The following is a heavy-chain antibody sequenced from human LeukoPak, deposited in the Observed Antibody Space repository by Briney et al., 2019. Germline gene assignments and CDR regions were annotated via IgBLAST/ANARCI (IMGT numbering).Heavy chain of an antibody. CDR3: ARAPRYCSSTSCHGFDP. CDR1: GGSISSSNW. V-gene: IGHV4-4*02. J-gene: IGHJ5*02. CDR2: IYHSGST. Sequence: SETLSLTCAVSGGSISSSNWWSWVRQPPGKGLEWIGEIYHSGSTNYNPSLKSRVTISVDKSKNQFSLKLSSVTAADTAVYYCARAPRYCSSTSCHGFDPWGQGTLVTVSS. D-gene: IGHD2-2*01.